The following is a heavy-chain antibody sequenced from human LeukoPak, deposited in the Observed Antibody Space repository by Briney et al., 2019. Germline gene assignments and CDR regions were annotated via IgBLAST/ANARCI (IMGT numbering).Heavy chain of an antibody. CDR2: ISSSTNTI. J-gene: IGHJ3*02. CDR1: GFTFSSYS. Sequence: GGSLRLSCAASGFTFSSYSMNWVRQAPGKGLEWVSYISSSTNTIYYADSVKGRFTISRDNAKNSLFLQMNSLRDEDTAVYYCARGGYGANNDAFDIWGQGTMVTVSS. V-gene: IGHV3-48*02. D-gene: IGHD4-23*01. CDR3: ARGGYGANNDAFDI.